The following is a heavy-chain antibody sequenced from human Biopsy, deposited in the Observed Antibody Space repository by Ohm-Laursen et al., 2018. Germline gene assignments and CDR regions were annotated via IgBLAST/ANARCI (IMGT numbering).Heavy chain of an antibody. CDR1: GGSFTGHN. V-gene: IGHV4-59*11. D-gene: IGHD4-23*01. CDR3: ARGSNDSGGLYFPR. CDR2: ISCTGYT. J-gene: IGHJ4*02. Sequence: SETLSLTCTVSGGSFTGHNWSWIRQPPGKGLEWIGHISCTGYTSYNASLKSRVTISVDTSRNHFSLRLSSLTAADTAVYYCARGSNDSGGLYFPRWGQGTLLTVSS.